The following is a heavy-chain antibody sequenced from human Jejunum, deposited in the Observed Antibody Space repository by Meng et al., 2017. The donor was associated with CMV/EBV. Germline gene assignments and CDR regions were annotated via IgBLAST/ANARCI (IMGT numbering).Heavy chain of an antibody. J-gene: IGHJ4*02. CDR1: GDSISNYF. D-gene: IGHD3-22*01. CDR2: ISPSGNI. CDR3: ARGESRGYYYFDY. V-gene: IGHV4-4*07. Sequence: QVTLPESGPGLVRPSETLSLTCTVSGDSISNYFWSWIRQPAGKKLEWVGRISPSGNINYIPSLKGRVTMSLDTSNNQIFLNLTSVTAADTALYYCARGESRGYYYFDYWGQGILVTVSS.